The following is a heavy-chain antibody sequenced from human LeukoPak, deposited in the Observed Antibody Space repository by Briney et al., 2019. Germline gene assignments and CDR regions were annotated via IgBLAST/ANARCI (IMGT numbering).Heavy chain of an antibody. Sequence: SETLSLTCTVSGVPTTSYYWSWVRQSPGKALEWIGHIYYTGGTNYNPSLKGRVSISIDSSKNQFSLTLSSVTAADTAVYYCARLPRRYSTTWFFDYWGQGTLVTVSS. CDR2: IYYTGGT. D-gene: IGHD6-13*01. J-gene: IGHJ4*02. V-gene: IGHV4-59*01. CDR3: ARLPRRYSTTWFFDY. CDR1: GVPTTSYY.